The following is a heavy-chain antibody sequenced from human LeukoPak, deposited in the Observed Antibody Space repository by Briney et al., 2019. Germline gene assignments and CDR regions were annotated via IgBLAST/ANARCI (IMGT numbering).Heavy chain of an antibody. D-gene: IGHD4-23*01. Sequence: PSETLSLTCTVSGGSISSGDYYWSWIRQPPGKGLEWIGYIYYSGSTYYNPSLKSRVTISVGTSKNQFSLKLSSVTAADTAVYYCARGFYGGSRREIFDIWGQGTMVTVSS. J-gene: IGHJ3*02. CDR2: IYYSGST. CDR3: ARGFYGGSRREIFDI. V-gene: IGHV4-30-4*01. CDR1: GGSISSGDYY.